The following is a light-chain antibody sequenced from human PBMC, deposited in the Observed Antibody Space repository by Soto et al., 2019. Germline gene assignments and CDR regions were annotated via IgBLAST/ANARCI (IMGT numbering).Light chain of an antibody. CDR2: GAS. CDR3: LQYKIFSLT. V-gene: IGKV1-5*03. Sequence: NKIGQSPTTLASSRGGRYTIACGASQSISSWLAWYQQKPGKAPKVLIYGASTLKSGVPSRFSGSGSGTEFTLSVVCLQLDDFATDYCLQYKIFSLTFGGGTKVDIK. J-gene: IGKJ4*01. CDR1: QSISSW.